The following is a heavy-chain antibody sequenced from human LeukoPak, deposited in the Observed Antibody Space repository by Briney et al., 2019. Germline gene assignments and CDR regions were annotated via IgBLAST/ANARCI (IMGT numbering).Heavy chain of an antibody. CDR1: GGSISSYY. CDR2: IYYSGST. CDR3: ARGMTYYYGSGSYYNVERGYYFDY. J-gene: IGHJ4*02. D-gene: IGHD3-10*01. V-gene: IGHV4-59*01. Sequence: SETLSLTCTVSGGSISSYYWSWIRQPPGKGLEWIGYIYYSGSTNYNPSLKSRVTISVDTSKNQFSLKLSSVTAADTAVYYCARGMTYYYGSGSYYNVERGYYFDYWGQGTLVTVSS.